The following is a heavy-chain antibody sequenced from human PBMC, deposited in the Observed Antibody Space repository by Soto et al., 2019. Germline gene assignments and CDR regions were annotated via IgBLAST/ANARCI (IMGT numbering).Heavy chain of an antibody. J-gene: IGHJ5*02. CDR1: GGTFSSYA. Sequence: QVQLVQSGAEVKKPGSSVKVSCKASGGTFSSYAISWLRQATGQGLEWMGGIIPIFVTASYEQQFQGRVTITADESTSTAYMELRSLRSEDMAVYYCERAMRYSGSYANWFDPWCQGTLVTVSS. D-gene: IGHD1-26*01. CDR3: ERAMRYSGSYANWFDP. CDR2: IIPIFVTA. V-gene: IGHV1-69*12.